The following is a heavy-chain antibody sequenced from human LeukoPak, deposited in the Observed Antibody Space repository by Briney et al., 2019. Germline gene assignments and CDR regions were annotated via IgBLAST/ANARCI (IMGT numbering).Heavy chain of an antibody. CDR1: GFTFNAYA. CDR2: ISGSALTT. CDR3: AKADAKYDYIWGSYPNPYLDH. V-gene: IGHV3-23*01. J-gene: IGHJ4*02. D-gene: IGHD3-16*02. Sequence: GGSLKLSCVASGFTFNAYAMSWVRQAPGKGLEWVSAISGSALTTLYADSVKGRFTISRDNSKNSLHLQMDSLRAEDSAVYLCAKADAKYDYIWGSYPNPYLDHWGQGTRVTVSS.